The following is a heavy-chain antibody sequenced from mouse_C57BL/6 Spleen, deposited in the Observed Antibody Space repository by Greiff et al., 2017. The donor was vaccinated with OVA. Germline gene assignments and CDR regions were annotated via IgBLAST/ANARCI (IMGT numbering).Heavy chain of an antibody. J-gene: IGHJ1*03. CDR1: GYSFTDYN. D-gene: IGHD1-1*01. CDR2: INPNYGTT. V-gene: IGHV1-39*01. Sequence: VHVKQSGPELVKPGASVKISCKASGYSFTDYNMNWVKQSNGKSLEWIGVINPNYGTTSYNQKFKGKATLTVDQSSSTAYMQLNSLTSEDSAVYYCARTVVAPDWYFDVWGTGTTVTVSS. CDR3: ARTVVAPDWYFDV.